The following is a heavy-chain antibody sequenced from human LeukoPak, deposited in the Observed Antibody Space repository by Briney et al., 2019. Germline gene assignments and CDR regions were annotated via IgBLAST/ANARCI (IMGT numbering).Heavy chain of an antibody. J-gene: IGHJ4*02. Sequence: SETLSLTCTVSGGSISSGGYYWSWIRQHPGKGLEWIGYIYYSGSTYYNPSLKSRVTISVDTSKNQFSLKLSSVTAADTAVYYCARHGRDDYFDYWGQGTLVTVSS. CDR1: GGSISSGGYY. CDR2: IYYSGST. V-gene: IGHV4-31*03. D-gene: IGHD5-24*01. CDR3: ARHGRDDYFDY.